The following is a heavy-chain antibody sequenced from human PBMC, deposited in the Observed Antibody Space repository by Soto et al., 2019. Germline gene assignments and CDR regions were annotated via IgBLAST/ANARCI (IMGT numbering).Heavy chain of an antibody. Sequence: SETLSLTCAVYGGSFSGYYWSWIRQPPGKGLEWIGEINHSGSTNYNPSLKSRVTISVDTSKNQFSLKLSSVTAADTAVYYCARKDIVVGQKNWFDPWGQGTLVTVSS. CDR3: ARKDIVVGQKNWFDP. D-gene: IGHD2-2*01. V-gene: IGHV4-34*01. CDR2: INHSGST. J-gene: IGHJ5*02. CDR1: GGSFSGYY.